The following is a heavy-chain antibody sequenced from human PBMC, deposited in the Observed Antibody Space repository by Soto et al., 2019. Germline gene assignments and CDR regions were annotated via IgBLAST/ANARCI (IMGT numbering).Heavy chain of an antibody. J-gene: IGHJ6*02. D-gene: IGHD3-10*01. CDR3: ARDRYYGSGTYYNFYSGMDV. V-gene: IGHV4-30-4*01. CDR2: IFHSGST. CDR1: GGSINSGDYY. Sequence: SETLSLTCTVSGGSINSGDYYWTWVRQPPGKGLEWIGNIFHSGSTYYTPSLQSRVTISLDTSKNLFSLKLSSVTPAETAVYYCARDRYYGSGTYYNFYSGMDVWGQGTTVTVSS.